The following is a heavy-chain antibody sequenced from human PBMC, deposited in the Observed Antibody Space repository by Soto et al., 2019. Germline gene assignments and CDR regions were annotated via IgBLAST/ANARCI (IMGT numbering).Heavy chain of an antibody. Sequence: PGGSLRLSCAASGFTFSSYGMHWVRQAPGKGLEWVSVIRYDGSNKYYADSVKGRFTISRDNAKNTLYLQMNSLRAEDTALYYCARDHQFYPTYNDYWGQGTLVTVSS. J-gene: IGHJ4*02. CDR1: GFTFSSYG. D-gene: IGHD1-1*01. CDR3: ARDHQFYPTYNDY. CDR2: IRYDGSNK. V-gene: IGHV3-33*01.